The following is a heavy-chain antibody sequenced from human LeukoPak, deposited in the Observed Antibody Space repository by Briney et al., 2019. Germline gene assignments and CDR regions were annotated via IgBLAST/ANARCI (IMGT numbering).Heavy chain of an antibody. CDR2: IRYDGTK. D-gene: IGHD3-9*01. CDR1: GFTFSNYG. V-gene: IGHV3-30*02. J-gene: IGHJ4*02. Sequence: GGSLRLSCAASGFTFSNYGMHWVRQAPGKGLEWVAFIRYDGTKYYADSVKGRFTISRDNSKNTLYLQMNSLRAEDTAVYYCAKGGRYSSPFDCWGQGTLVTVSS. CDR3: AKGGRYSSPFDC.